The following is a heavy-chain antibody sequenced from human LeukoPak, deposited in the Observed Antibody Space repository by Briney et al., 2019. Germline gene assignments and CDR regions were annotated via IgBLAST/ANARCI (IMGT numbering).Heavy chain of an antibody. CDR2: IYYSGST. Sequence: PSETLSLTCTVSGGSVSSGSYYWSWIRQPPGKGLEWIGYIYYSGSTNYNPSLKSRVTISVDTSKNQFSLKLSSVTAADTAVYYCARGYVTGPDYWGQGTLVTVSS. D-gene: IGHD1-14*01. J-gene: IGHJ4*02. CDR1: GGSVSSGSYY. CDR3: ARGYVTGPDY. V-gene: IGHV4-61*01.